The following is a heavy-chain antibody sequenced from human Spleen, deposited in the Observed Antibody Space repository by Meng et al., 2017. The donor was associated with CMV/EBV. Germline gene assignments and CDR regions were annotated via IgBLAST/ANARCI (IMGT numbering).Heavy chain of an antibody. J-gene: IGHJ4*02. V-gene: IGHV3-30-3*01. Sequence: GESLKISCAASGFIFSNFAVHWVRQAPGKGLEWVAIISSDGSHKYYTDSVKGRFTVSRDNSKNTLYLQMNSLRVEDTAVYYCARGVTEGATDYWGQGTLVTVSS. D-gene: IGHD1-26*01. CDR3: ARGVTEGATDY. CDR2: ISSDGSHK. CDR1: GFIFSNFA.